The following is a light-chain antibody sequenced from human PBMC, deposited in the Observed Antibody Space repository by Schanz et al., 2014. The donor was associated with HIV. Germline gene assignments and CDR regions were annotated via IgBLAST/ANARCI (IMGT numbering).Light chain of an antibody. Sequence: QSALTQPASVSGSLGQSITISCTGTSGDVGRYDYVSWYQQHPGQAPKLLIYDVTYRPSGISNRFSGSKSGYTASLTISGLQADDEADYYCSSYTTSSTLVFGGGTKPTAL. J-gene: IGLJ2*01. CDR3: SSYTTSSTLV. CDR2: DVT. V-gene: IGLV2-14*03. CDR1: SGDVGRYDY.